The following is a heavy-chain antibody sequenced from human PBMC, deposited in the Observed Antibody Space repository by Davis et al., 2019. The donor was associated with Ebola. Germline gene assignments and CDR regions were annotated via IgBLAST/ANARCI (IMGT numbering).Heavy chain of an antibody. Sequence: GSLRLSCAASGFTFSSYAMSWARQPPGKGLEWIGEINHSGSTNYNPSLKSRVTISVDTSKNQFSLKLSSVTATDTAVYYCARPSGYSSGWYNGAAFDIWGQGTMVTVSS. D-gene: IGHD6-19*01. CDR1: GFTFSSYA. J-gene: IGHJ3*02. CDR3: ARPSGYSSGWYNGAAFDI. V-gene: IGHV4-34*01. CDR2: INHSGST.